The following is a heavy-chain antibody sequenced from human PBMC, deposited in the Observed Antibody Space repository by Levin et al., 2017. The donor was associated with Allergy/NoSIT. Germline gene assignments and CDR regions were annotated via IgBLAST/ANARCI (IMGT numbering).Heavy chain of an antibody. CDR3: TKGRAERTDPAHFNS. CDR2: ILGGGDRT. D-gene: IGHD6-13*01. Sequence: GGSLRLSCEASGFTFSDYTMSWVRQLPGKRLEWVASILGGGDRTYYADSVEGRFTISRDNFRDILYLEMTSLRADDTAIYYCTKGRAERTDPAHFNSWGQGARVTVSS. J-gene: IGHJ4*02. CDR1: GFTFSDYT. V-gene: IGHV3-23*01.